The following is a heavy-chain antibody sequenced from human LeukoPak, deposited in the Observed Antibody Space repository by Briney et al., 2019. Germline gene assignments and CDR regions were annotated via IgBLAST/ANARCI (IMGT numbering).Heavy chain of an antibody. J-gene: IGHJ6*03. Sequence: PGGSLRLSCAASGFTFSSYEMNWVRQAPGKGLEWVSGISWNSGSIGYADSVKGRFTISRDNAKNSLYLQMNSLRAEDTALYYCAKGGIHRGYYYYYMDVWGKGTTVTISS. V-gene: IGHV3-9*01. D-gene: IGHD6-13*01. CDR1: GFTFSSYE. CDR3: AKGGIHRGYYYYYMDV. CDR2: ISWNSGSI.